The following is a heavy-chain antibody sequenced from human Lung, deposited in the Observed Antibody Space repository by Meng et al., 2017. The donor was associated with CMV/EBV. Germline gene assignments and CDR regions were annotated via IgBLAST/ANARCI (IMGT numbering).Heavy chain of an antibody. CDR1: GFTFDDYT. Sequence: GESLKISCAASGFTFDDYTMHWVRQAPGKGLEWVSLISWDGGSTYYADSVKGRFTISRDNSKNSLYLQMNSLRTEDTALYYCAKEGRYCSSTSCFYYFDYWGQGTXVTVSS. V-gene: IGHV3-43*01. J-gene: IGHJ4*02. D-gene: IGHD2-2*01. CDR3: AKEGRYCSSTSCFYYFDY. CDR2: ISWDGGST.